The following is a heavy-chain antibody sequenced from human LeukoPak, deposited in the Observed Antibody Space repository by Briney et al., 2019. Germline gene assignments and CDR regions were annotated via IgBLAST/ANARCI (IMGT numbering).Heavy chain of an antibody. CDR3: ARAMQFASYGYDY. V-gene: IGHV1-2*02. Sequence: ASVKLSCKAAGYAFTGNYMHWGRHAPGQGLEWMGWVNANSGGANYAQKFQGRVAMTRDASIRRAYIVLSRLVSDEPTVDYCARAMQFASYGYDYWGQGTLVTVSS. CDR1: GYAFTGNY. J-gene: IGHJ4*02. D-gene: IGHD1-26*01. CDR2: VNANSGGA.